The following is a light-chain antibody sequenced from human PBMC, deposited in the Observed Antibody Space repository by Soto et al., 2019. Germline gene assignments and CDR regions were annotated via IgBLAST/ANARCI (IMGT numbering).Light chain of an antibody. Sequence: AIQMTQSPSSLSASVGDRVTITCRASQGIRNDLGWYQQKPGKAPKLLSYAASSLQSGVPSRFSGSGSGTDFTLTISSLQPEDFATYYCLQDYNYPPTFGGVTKVEIK. CDR3: LQDYNYPPT. J-gene: IGKJ4*01. CDR1: QGIRND. CDR2: AAS. V-gene: IGKV1-6*01.